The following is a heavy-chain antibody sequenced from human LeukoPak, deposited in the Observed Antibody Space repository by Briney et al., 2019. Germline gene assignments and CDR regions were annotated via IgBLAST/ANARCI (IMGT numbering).Heavy chain of an antibody. CDR1: GFTFNTFA. V-gene: IGHV3-23*01. CDR2: ISGGGATT. J-gene: IGHJ4*02. CDR3: AKDRRDYDSSGYTNDY. Sequence: GGSLRLSCAASGFTFNTFAMTWVRQAPGKGLEWVSSISGGGATTYYADSVKGRFTISRDNSKNTLYLQMNSLRVEDTAIYYRAKDRRDYDSSGYTNDYWGQGILVTVSS. D-gene: IGHD3-22*01.